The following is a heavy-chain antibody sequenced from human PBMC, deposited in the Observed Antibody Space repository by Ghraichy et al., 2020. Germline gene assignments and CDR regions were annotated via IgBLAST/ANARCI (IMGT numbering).Heavy chain of an antibody. V-gene: IGHV3-74*01. CDR3: AREYCSGGRCFFGTGGSHFDY. J-gene: IGHJ4*02. CDR1: GFTLSNYW. D-gene: IGHD2-15*01. Sequence: GSLRLSCAASGFTLSNYWMHWVRQVPGKGLVWVSRIKSDGSSTIYADSVKGRFTISRDNAKNTLYLQMNSLRAEDTAVYYCAREYCSGGRCFFGTGGSHFDYWGQGTLVTVSS. CDR2: IKSDGSST.